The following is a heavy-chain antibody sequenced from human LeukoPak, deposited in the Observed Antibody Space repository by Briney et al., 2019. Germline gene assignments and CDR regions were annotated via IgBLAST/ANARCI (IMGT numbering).Heavy chain of an antibody. J-gene: IGHJ4*02. CDR1: GGSFSGYY. CDR3: ARLLTMVRGVIIYFDY. D-gene: IGHD3-10*01. Sequence: ETLSLTCAVYGGSFSGYYWSWIRQPPGKGLEWIGEINHSGSTNYNPSLKSRVTISVDTSKNQFSLKLGSVTAADTAVYYCARLLTMVRGVIIYFDYWGQGTLVTVSS. V-gene: IGHV4-34*01. CDR2: INHSGST.